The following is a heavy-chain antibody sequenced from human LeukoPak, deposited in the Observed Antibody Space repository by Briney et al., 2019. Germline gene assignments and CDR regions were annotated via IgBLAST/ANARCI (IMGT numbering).Heavy chain of an antibody. Sequence: GGSLRLSCAASGFTVSRNYMSWVRQAPGKGLEWVSVIYTGGSTYYTDSVKGRFTISRDNSKNTLYLQMNGLRGEDTAVYYCARGAQWPRLLDYWGQGTLVTVSS. CDR2: IYTGGST. V-gene: IGHV3-66*01. CDR1: GFTVSRNY. D-gene: IGHD6-19*01. CDR3: ARGAQWPRLLDY. J-gene: IGHJ4*02.